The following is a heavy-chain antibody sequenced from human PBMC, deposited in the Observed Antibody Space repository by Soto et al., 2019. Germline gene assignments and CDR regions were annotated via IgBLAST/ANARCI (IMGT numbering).Heavy chain of an antibody. CDR3: ARVLTEGSTGVWFDP. V-gene: IGHV4-39*01. Sequence: PSETLSLTCTVSGGSGSSSSYYWGWIRQPPGKGLEWIGSIYYSGSTYYNPSLKSRVTISVDTSKNQFSLKLTSVTAADTAVYYCARVLTEGSTGVWFDPWGQVTPVPVSS. D-gene: IGHD2-8*01. CDR1: GGSGSSSSYY. CDR2: IYYSGST. J-gene: IGHJ5*02.